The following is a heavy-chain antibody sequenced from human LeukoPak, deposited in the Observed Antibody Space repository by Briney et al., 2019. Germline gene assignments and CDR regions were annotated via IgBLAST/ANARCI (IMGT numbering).Heavy chain of an antibody. V-gene: IGHV3-23*01. D-gene: IGHD6-13*01. Sequence: GGSLKLACAASGFTFSSYSMSWVRQAPGKGLEWVSAISGSGGSTYYADSVKGRFTISRDNSKNTLYLQMNSLRAEDTAVYYCAKVYNPSSSWRAYYYYGMNVLAKGPRSPSPQ. CDR3: AKVYNPSSSWRAYYYYGMNV. CDR1: GFTFSSYS. J-gene: IGHJ6*04. CDR2: ISGSGGST.